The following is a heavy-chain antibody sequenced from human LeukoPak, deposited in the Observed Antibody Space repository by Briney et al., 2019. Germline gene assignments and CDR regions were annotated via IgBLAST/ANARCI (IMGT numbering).Heavy chain of an antibody. CDR3: ARGLLSGSYVFDC. J-gene: IGHJ4*02. D-gene: IGHD1-26*01. CDR2: IIPIFGTA. CDR1: GGTFSSYA. V-gene: IGHV1-69*13. Sequence: GASVKVSCKASGGTFSSYAISWVRQAPGQGLEWMGGIIPIFGTANYAQKFQGRVTITADEPTSTAYMELSSLRSEDTAVYYCARGLLSGSYVFDCWGQGTLVTVSS.